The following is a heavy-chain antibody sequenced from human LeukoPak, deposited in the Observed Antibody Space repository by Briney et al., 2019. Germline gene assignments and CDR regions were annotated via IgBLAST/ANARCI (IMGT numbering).Heavy chain of an antibody. CDR2: IIPIFGTA. CDR3: ASGLLPGAFDI. J-gene: IGHJ3*02. D-gene: IGHD2-15*01. CDR1: GGTFSSYA. Sequence: SVKVSCKASGGTFSSYAISWVRQAPGQELEWMGGIIPIFGTANYAQKFQGRVTITADESTSTAYMELSSLRSEDTAVYYCASGLLPGAFDIWGQGTMVTVSS. V-gene: IGHV1-69*13.